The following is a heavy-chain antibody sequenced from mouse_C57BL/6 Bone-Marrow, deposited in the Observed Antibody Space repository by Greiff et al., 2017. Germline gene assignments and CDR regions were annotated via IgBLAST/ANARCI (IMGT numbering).Heavy chain of an antibody. V-gene: IGHV2-2*01. CDR3: ARKDGSSYWYFDV. D-gene: IGHD1-1*01. J-gene: IGHJ1*03. Sequence: QVQLKESGPGLVQPSQSLSITCTVSGFSFTSYGVHWVRQSPGKGLEWLGVIWSGGSTDYNAAFISRLSISKDNSKSQVFFKMNSLQADDTAIYYCARKDGSSYWYFDVWGTGTTVTVSS. CDR2: IWSGGST. CDR1: GFSFTSYG.